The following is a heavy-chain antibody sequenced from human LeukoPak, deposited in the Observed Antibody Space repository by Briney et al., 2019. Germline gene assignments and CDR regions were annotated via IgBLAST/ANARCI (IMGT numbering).Heavy chain of an antibody. CDR3: ARTLEGIGGAFDI. V-gene: IGHV3-21*01. D-gene: IGHD3-16*01. CDR2: ISSRSSYI. J-gene: IGHJ3*02. Sequence: PGGSLRLSCAASGFTFSDYSINWVRQAPGEGLEWVSCISSRSSYIYYADSVKGRFTISRDNAKNSLSLQMNSLRAEDTAVYYCARTLEGIGGAFDIWGQGTLVTVSS. CDR1: GFTFSDYS.